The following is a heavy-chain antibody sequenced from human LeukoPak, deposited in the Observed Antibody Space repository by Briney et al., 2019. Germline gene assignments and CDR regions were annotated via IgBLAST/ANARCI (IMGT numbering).Heavy chain of an antibody. CDR1: GGSISSYY. CDR2: TYYSGST. Sequence: SETLSLTCTVSGGSISSYYWSWIRQPPGKGLEWIGYTYYSGSTNYNPSLKSRVTISVDTSKNQFSLKLSSVTAADTAVYYCARVRQYCTNGVCFYTRFDYWGQGTLVTVSS. J-gene: IGHJ4*02. CDR3: ARVRQYCTNGVCFYTRFDY. V-gene: IGHV4-59*01. D-gene: IGHD2-8*01.